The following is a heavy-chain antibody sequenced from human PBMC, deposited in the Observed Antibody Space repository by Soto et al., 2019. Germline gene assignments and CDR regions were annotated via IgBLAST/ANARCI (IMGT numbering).Heavy chain of an antibody. J-gene: IGHJ3*02. CDR3: AKTTDGWFSAFEI. D-gene: IGHD6-19*01. V-gene: IGHV3-23*01. CDR1: GFIFSSYA. CDR2: ISGSGTTA. Sequence: EVQLLESGGGLVQPGGSLRLSCAASGFIFSSYAMSWVRQAPGKGLEWVSAISGSGTTAYYADSVKGRFTFSRDNSKKTMYLQMNSPRAEDTAVYYCAKTTDGWFSAFEIWGQGTMVTVSS.